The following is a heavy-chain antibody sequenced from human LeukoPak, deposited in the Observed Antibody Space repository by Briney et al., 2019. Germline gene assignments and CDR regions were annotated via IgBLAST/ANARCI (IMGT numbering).Heavy chain of an antibody. J-gene: IGHJ4*02. CDR2: VYHSGST. CDR3: ARLRDSRSYYFDY. CDR1: GGSISSSNYY. Sequence: SETLSLTCTVSGGSISSSNYYWGWIRPPPGQGLEWIGSVYHSGSTYYTPSLKSRVTISVDTSKNQFSLQLSSVTAADTAVYYCARLRDSRSYYFDYWGQGILVTVSS. D-gene: IGHD5-12*01. V-gene: IGHV4-39*01.